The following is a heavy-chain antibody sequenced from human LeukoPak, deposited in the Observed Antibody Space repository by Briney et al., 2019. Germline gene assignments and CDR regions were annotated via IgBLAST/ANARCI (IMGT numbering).Heavy chain of an antibody. CDR3: ARGDFDQKENYYYYMDV. CDR1: GGTFSSYA. Sequence: ASVKVSCKASGGTFSSYAISWVRQAPGQGLEWMGGIIPIFGTANYAQKFQGRVAITADESTSTAYMELSSLRSEDTAVYYCARGDFDQKENYYYYMDVWGKGTTVTISS. D-gene: IGHD3-9*01. J-gene: IGHJ6*03. V-gene: IGHV1-69*13. CDR2: IIPIFGTA.